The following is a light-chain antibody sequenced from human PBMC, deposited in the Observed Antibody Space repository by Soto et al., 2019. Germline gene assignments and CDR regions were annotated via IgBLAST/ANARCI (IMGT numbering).Light chain of an antibody. J-gene: IGLJ2*01. CDR3: CSYAGSSTP. CDR2: EVS. Sequence: QSALTQPASVSGSPGQSITISCTGTSRDVGSYNLVSWYQQHPGKAPKLMIYEVSTRPSGVSNRFSGSKSGNTASLTISGLQAEDEADYYCCSYAGSSTPFGGGTKLTV. V-gene: IGLV2-23*02. CDR1: SRDVGSYNL.